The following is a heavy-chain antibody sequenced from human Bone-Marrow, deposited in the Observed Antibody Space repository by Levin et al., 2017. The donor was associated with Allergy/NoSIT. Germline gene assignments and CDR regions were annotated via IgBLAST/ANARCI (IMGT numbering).Heavy chain of an antibody. J-gene: IGHJ4*02. CDR3: AVDHSGPLTGFDY. D-gene: IGHD6-6*01. CDR1: GDILTGYC. Sequence: GESLKISCKASGDILTGYCIYWVRQAPGQGLEWMGRIKPNSGATDFAQEFQGRVTMTRDTSISTAYMELSGLISDDTAVYYCAVDHSGPLTGFDYWGQGTLVTVSS. CDR2: IKPNSGAT. V-gene: IGHV1-2*06.